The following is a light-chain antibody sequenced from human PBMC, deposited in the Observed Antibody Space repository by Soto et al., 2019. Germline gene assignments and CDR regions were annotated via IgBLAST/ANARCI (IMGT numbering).Light chain of an antibody. Sequence: DIVLMQSPGTLSLSPGERATLSCRASQSVGSNYLAWYQQKPGQAPRLLIYAAFSRATGIPDRFSGSGSGTDFTLTITRLEPEDFAVYYCQHYGTTVYTFGQGTKLEIK. CDR1: QSVGSNY. CDR3: QHYGTTVYT. V-gene: IGKV3-20*01. CDR2: AAF. J-gene: IGKJ2*01.